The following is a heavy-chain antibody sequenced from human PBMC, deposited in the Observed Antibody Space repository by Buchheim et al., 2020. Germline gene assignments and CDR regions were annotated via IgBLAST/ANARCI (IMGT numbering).Heavy chain of an antibody. J-gene: IGHJ4*02. V-gene: IGHV3-23*01. CDR3: AKIPLYSSSWPPVY. Sequence: EVPLLESGGGLIQAGGSLRLSCVASRISFKNYAMNWVRQGPGKGLERVASISGSGSTVNYAGSVKGRFTVSRDNSRNTLYLQMNDLRTEDTAFYYCAKIPLYSSSWPPVYWGQGTL. CDR2: ISGSGSTV. D-gene: IGHD6-13*01. CDR1: RISFKNYA.